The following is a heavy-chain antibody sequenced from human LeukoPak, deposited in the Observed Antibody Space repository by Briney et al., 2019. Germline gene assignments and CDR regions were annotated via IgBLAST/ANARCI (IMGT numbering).Heavy chain of an antibody. V-gene: IGHV1-69*05. CDR3: ASGHSGSYFPSRQVLQYYMDV. CDR1: GGTFSSYA. D-gene: IGHD1-26*01. J-gene: IGHJ6*03. CDR2: IIPIFGTA. Sequence: SVKVSCKASGGTFSSYAISWVRQAPGQGLEWMGGIIPIFGTANYAQKFQGRVTITTDESTSTAYMELGSLRSEDTAVYYCASGHSGSYFPSRQVLQYYMDVWGKGTTVTVSS.